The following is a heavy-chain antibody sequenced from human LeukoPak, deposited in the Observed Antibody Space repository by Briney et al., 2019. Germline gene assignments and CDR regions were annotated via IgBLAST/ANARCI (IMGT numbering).Heavy chain of an antibody. V-gene: IGHV3-64*01. CDR1: GFTFSNYA. Sequence: GGSLRLSCAASGFTFSNYAMHWLPQAPGKGRECVADISSNGGRTYANSVKGRFNISRDNSKNTLYLQMGSVRAEDMDVYYCARELYYLDVWGRGTLVTVSS. CDR2: ISSNGGRT. J-gene: IGHJ2*01. D-gene: IGHD3-16*01. CDR3: ARELYYLDV.